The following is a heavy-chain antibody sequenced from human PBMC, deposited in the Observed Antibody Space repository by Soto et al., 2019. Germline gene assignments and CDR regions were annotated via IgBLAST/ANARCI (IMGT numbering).Heavy chain of an antibody. CDR2: IIPIFGTA. Sequence: SVKVSCKASGGTFSSYAISWVRQAPGQGLEWMGGIIPIFGTANYAQKFQGRVTITADESTSTAYMELSSLRSEDTAVYYCARDLKEAYYDFWSGYHPLGMDVWGQGTTVTVSS. D-gene: IGHD3-3*01. CDR3: ARDLKEAYYDFWSGYHPLGMDV. CDR1: GGTFSSYA. V-gene: IGHV1-69*13. J-gene: IGHJ6*02.